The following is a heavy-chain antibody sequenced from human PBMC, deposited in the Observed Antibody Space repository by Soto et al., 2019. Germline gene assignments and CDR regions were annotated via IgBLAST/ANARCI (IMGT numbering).Heavy chain of an antibody. J-gene: IGHJ4*02. Sequence: PSETLSLTCTVSGGSISSGDYYWSWIRQPPGKGLEWIGYIYYSGSTYYNPSLKRRVTISVDTSKNQFSLKLSSVTAADTAVYYCARVSGEHCSGGSCWEFDYWGQGTLVTVSS. CDR2: IYYSGST. V-gene: IGHV4-30-4*01. CDR1: GGSISSGDYY. CDR3: ARVSGEHCSGGSCWEFDY. D-gene: IGHD2-15*01.